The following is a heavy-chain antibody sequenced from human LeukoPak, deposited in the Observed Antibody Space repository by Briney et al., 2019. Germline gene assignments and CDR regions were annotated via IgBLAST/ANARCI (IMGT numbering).Heavy chain of an antibody. Sequence: GGSLRLSCAASGFTFSSYSMNWVRQAPGKGLEWGSSISSSSSYIYYADSVKGRFTISRDNAKNSLYLQMNSLRAEDTAVYYCAGGYCSSTSCYPPRFDPWGQGTLVTVSS. CDR2: ISSSSSYI. CDR1: GFTFSSYS. D-gene: IGHD2-2*01. J-gene: IGHJ5*02. V-gene: IGHV3-21*01. CDR3: AGGYCSSTSCYPPRFDP.